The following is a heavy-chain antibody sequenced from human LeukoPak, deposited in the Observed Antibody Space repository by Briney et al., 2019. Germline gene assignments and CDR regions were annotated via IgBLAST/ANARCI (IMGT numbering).Heavy chain of an antibody. CDR1: GFTFSSYE. CDR2: ISSNGSTI. CDR3: ARGTMIVVVTPSGIDY. D-gene: IGHD3-22*01. V-gene: IGHV3-48*03. Sequence: PGGSLRLSCAASGFTFSSYEMNWVRQAPGKGLEWVSYISSNGSTIYYADSVKGRFTISRDNAKNSLYLQMNSLRAEDTAVYYCARGTMIVVVTPSGIDYWGQGTLVTVSS. J-gene: IGHJ4*02.